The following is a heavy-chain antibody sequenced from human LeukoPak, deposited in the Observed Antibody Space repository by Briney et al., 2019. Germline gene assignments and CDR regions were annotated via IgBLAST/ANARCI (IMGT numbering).Heavy chain of an antibody. CDR3: ARGSPPAYYYDSSGLDY. V-gene: IGHV4-59*12. CDR1: GGSISSYY. CDR2: IYYSGST. Sequence: SETLSLTCTVSGGSISSYYWSWIRQPPGKGLEWIGYIYYSGSTNYNPSLKSRVTISVDTSKNQFSLKLSSVTAADTAVYYCARGSPPAYYYDSSGLDYWGQGTLVTVSS. J-gene: IGHJ4*02. D-gene: IGHD3-22*01.